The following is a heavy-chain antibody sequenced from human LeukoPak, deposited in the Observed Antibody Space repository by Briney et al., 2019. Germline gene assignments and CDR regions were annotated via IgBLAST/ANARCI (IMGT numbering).Heavy chain of an antibody. V-gene: IGHV3-30*03. CDR3: ARDLGAVVPAAMGLDY. J-gene: IGHJ4*02. CDR1: GFTFSSYG. CDR2: ISYDGSNK. Sequence: GRSLRLSCAASGFTFSSYGMHWDRQSPGKGLEWVAVISYDGSNKYYADSVKGRFTISRDNSKNTLYLQMNSLRAEDTAVYYCARDLGAVVPAAMGLDYWGQGTLVTVSS. D-gene: IGHD2-2*01.